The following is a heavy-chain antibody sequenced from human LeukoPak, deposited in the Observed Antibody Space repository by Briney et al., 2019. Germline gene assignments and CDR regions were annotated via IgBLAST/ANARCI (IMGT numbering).Heavy chain of an antibody. D-gene: IGHD3-22*01. Sequence: PSETPSLTCAVSGGSISSGGYSWSWIRQPPGKGLEWIGYIYHSGSTYYNPSLKSRVTISVDRSKNQFSLKLSSVTAADTAVYYCARSSTYYYDSSGYYTLTYYYYGMDVWGQGTTVTVSS. V-gene: IGHV4-30-2*01. CDR1: GGSISSGGYS. CDR3: ARSSTYYYDSSGYYTLTYYYYGMDV. J-gene: IGHJ6*02. CDR2: IYHSGST.